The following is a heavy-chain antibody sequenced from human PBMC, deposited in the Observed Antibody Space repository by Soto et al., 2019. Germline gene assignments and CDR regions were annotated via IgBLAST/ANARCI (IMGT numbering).Heavy chain of an antibody. D-gene: IGHD2-21*02. J-gene: IGHJ4*02. CDR2: ISTYNSNT. CDR1: GYTFTNYG. V-gene: IGHV1-18*04. Sequence: QVQLVQSGGEVKKPGASVKVSCKASGYTFTNYGISWVRQAPGQGLEWLGWISTYNSNTNAAPRLQGRLTMTTDTSTNTAYMELQSLTSDDTAVYYCARAESESCSGGDCFYFDYWGQGTLVTVSS. CDR3: ARAESESCSGGDCFYFDY.